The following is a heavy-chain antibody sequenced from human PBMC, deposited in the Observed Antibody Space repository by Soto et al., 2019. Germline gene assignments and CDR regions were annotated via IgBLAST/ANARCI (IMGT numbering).Heavy chain of an antibody. V-gene: IGHV5-51*01. Sequence: GESLKISCKGSGYSFTSYWIGWARQMPGKGLEWMGIIYPGDSDTRYSPSFQGQVTISADKSISTAYLQWSSLKASDTAMYYCARQEETYYDIPSCMDVWGQGTTVTVSS. J-gene: IGHJ6*02. D-gene: IGHD3-9*01. CDR3: ARQEETYYDIPSCMDV. CDR1: GYSFTSYW. CDR2: IYPGDSDT.